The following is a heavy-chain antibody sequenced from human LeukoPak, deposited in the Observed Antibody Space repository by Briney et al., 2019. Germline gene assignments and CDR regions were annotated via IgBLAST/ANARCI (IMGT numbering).Heavy chain of an antibody. CDR3: ARERAIASLRPYYFDY. Sequence: GGSLRLSCAASGFTFSDYYMSWIRQAPGKGLEWISYISSSGSAIYYADSVKGRFTISRDNARNSLYLQMNSLRAEDTAVYYCARERAIASLRPYYFDYWGQGTLVTVSS. CDR1: GFTFSDYY. CDR2: ISSSGSAI. J-gene: IGHJ4*02. V-gene: IGHV3-11*01. D-gene: IGHD6-6*01.